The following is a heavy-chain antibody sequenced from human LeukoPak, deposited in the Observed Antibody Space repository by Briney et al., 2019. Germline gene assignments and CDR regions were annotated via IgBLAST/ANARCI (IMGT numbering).Heavy chain of an antibody. Sequence: PGGSLRLSCAASGFTFSSYSMNWVRQAPGKGLEWVSSISSSSSYIYYADSVKGRFTISRDNAKNSLYLQMNSLRAEDTAVYYCARDSGAATRVYFDYWGQGTLVTVSS. J-gene: IGHJ4*02. CDR2: ISSSSSYI. CDR3: ARDSGAATRVYFDY. CDR1: GFTFSSYS. D-gene: IGHD2-15*01. V-gene: IGHV3-21*01.